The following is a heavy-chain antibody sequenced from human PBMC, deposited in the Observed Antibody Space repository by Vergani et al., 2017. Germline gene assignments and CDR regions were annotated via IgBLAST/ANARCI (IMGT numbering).Heavy chain of an antibody. J-gene: IGHJ5*02. CDR1: EYSFGNYW. CDR2: IYPADSDT. CDR3: ARHETCSDP. Sequence: EVELVQSGPEMRKPGSSLKISCKGSEYSFGNYWICWVRQMPGTGLEWMGIIYPADSDTRYSPSFQGQVTISADKSISTAFLQWDSLKASDTARYYCARHETCSDPWGQGTLVTLSS. V-gene: IGHV5-51*01. D-gene: IGHD2-21*01.